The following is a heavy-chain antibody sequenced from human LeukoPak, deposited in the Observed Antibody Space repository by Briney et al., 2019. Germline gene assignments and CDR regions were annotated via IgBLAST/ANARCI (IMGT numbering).Heavy chain of an antibody. CDR3: ARGAYGYVHRDYYYYMDV. Sequence: ASVKVSCKASGYTFTSYAMHWVRQAPGQRLEWMGWINAGNGNTKYSQEFQGRVTITRDTSASTAYMELSSLRSEDMAVYYCARGAYGYVHRDYYYYMDVWGKGTTVTVSS. CDR1: GYTFTSYA. J-gene: IGHJ6*03. D-gene: IGHD5-18*01. CDR2: INAGNGNT. V-gene: IGHV1-3*03.